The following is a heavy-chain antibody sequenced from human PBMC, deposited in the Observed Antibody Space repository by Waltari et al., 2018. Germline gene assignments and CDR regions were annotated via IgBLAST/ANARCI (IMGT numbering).Heavy chain of an antibody. V-gene: IGHV4-39*02. Sequence: QLQMHESGPGLVKASETLSLTCTASGDSMTTSNYYWAWSRQPPGKGLEWIGDIYYSGTSFYNPSLMSRLTISADTSKNHFSLSLTSVTVADTAIYYCARRPMGAVFDYWGQGVLVTISS. D-gene: IGHD3-16*01. CDR3: ARRPMGAVFDY. CDR1: GDSMTTSNYY. CDR2: IYYSGTS. J-gene: IGHJ4*02.